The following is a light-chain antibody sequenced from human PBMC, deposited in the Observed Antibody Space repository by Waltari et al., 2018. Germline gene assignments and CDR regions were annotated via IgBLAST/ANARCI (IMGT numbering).Light chain of an antibody. Sequence: QSALTQAASVSGSPGQPITIPCTGPSRYVGGYNYVSWYQQHPGKAPKLIIYDVSNRPSGVSNRFSGSKSGNTASLTISGLQAEDEADYYCNSYASSNTRVFGGGTKLTVL. J-gene: IGLJ3*02. CDR2: DVS. CDR3: NSYASSNTRV. V-gene: IGLV2-14*03. CDR1: SRYVGGYNY.